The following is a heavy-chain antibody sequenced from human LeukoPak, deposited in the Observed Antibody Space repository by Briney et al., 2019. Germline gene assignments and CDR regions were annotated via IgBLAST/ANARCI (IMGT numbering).Heavy chain of an antibody. D-gene: IGHD2-2*02. J-gene: IGHJ4*02. CDR2: ISSSGSTI. CDR3: ARDLFIPSFGY. Sequence: GGSLRLSCAASGFTFSSYEMSWVRQAPGKGLEWVSYISSSGSTIYYADSVKGRFTISRDNAKNSLYLQMNSLRAEDTAVYYCARDLFIPSFGYWGQGTLVTVSS. CDR1: GFTFSSYE. V-gene: IGHV3-48*03.